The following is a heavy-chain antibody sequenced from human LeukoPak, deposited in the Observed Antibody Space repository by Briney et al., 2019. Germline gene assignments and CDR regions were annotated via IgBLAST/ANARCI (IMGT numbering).Heavy chain of an antibody. CDR3: ARVRYWSGSNSATPYDMDV. V-gene: IGHV4-30-4*02. J-gene: IGHJ6*02. D-gene: IGHD1-26*01. Sequence: PSETLSLTCTVSGGSISSGDYYWSWIRQPPGKGLEWIGYIYYSGSTYYNPSLKSRVTISVDTSKNQFSLKLSSVTAADTAVYYCARVRYWSGSNSATPYDMDVWGQGTTVTVSS. CDR2: IYYSGST. CDR1: GGSISSGDYY.